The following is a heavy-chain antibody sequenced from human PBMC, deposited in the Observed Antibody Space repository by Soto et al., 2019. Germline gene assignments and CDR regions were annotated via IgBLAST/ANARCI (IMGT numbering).Heavy chain of an antibody. CDR2: ISAYNDNT. V-gene: IGHV1-18*01. D-gene: IGHD3-22*01. CDR1: GYTFTSYG. CDR3: ARDQRYYYDSSGFYRWDH. J-gene: IGHJ4*02. Sequence: QVQLVQSGAEVKKPGASVKVSCKASGYTFTSYGFSWVRQAPGQGLEWMGWISAYNDNTNYGQKFKGRVTMTTDTSTSTAYMELRSLRSDDTAVYYCARDQRYYYDSSGFYRWDHWGQGTLVTVSS.